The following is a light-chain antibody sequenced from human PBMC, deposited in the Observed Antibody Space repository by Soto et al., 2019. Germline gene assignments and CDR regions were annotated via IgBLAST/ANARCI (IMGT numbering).Light chain of an antibody. CDR1: SSDVGSYNR. V-gene: IGLV2-18*02. J-gene: IGLJ1*01. Sequence: QSALTQPPSVSGSPGQSVTISCTGTSSDVGSYNRVSWYQQPPGTAPKLKIYEVSNRPSGVPDRFSGSKSGNTASLTISGLQPEDEADYYCNSYTSSNTYVFGTGTKVTVL. CDR2: EVS. CDR3: NSYTSSNTYV.